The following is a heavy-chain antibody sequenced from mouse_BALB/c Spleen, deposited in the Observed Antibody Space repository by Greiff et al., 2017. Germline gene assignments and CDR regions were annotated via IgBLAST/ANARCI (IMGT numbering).Heavy chain of an antibody. J-gene: IGHJ2*01. V-gene: IGHV14-4*02. D-gene: IGHD1-1*01. Sequence: EVHLVESGAELVRSGASVKLSCTASGFNIKDYYMHWVKQRPEQGLEWIGWIDPENGDTEYAPKFQGKATMTADTSSNTAYLQLSSLTSEDTAVYYCNARILFITTVVNDYWGQGTTLTVSS. CDR3: NARILFITTVVNDY. CDR1: GFNIKDYY. CDR2: IDPENGDT.